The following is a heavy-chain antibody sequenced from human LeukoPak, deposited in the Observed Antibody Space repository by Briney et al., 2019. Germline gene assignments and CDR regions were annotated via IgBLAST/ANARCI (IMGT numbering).Heavy chain of an antibody. V-gene: IGHV3-33*01. J-gene: IGHJ4*02. Sequence: GRSLRLSCAASGYTFSRFGMHWVRQAPGKGLEWVAFIWYDGSNKYYADSVKGRLTISRDNSKNTLYLQMNSLRAEDTAVYNCARDGSDILTGYYSDHWGQGTLVTVSS. CDR1: GYTFSRFG. D-gene: IGHD3-9*01. CDR3: ARDGSDILTGYYSDH. CDR2: IWYDGSNK.